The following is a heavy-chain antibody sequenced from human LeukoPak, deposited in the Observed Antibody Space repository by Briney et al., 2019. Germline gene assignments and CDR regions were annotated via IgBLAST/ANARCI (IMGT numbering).Heavy chain of an antibody. Sequence: GGSLRLSCAASGFTFSDYYMGWIRQAPGKGLEWVSYISSSGSTIYYADSVKGRFTISRDNAKNSLYLQMNSLRAEDTAVYYCARYTAMVIAYFDYWGQGTLVTVSS. CDR1: GFTFSDYY. V-gene: IGHV3-11*01. CDR3: ARYTAMVIAYFDY. CDR2: ISSSGSTI. J-gene: IGHJ4*02. D-gene: IGHD5-18*01.